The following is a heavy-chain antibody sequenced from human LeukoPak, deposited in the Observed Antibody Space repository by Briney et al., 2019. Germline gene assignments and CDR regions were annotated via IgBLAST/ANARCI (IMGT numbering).Heavy chain of an antibody. J-gene: IGHJ6*03. CDR1: GYTFTSYY. V-gene: IGHV1-46*01. Sequence: ASVKVSCKASGYTFTSYYMHWVRQAPGQGLEWMGIINPSGGSTSYAQKFQGRVTMTRDMSTSTVYMELSSLRSEDTAVYYCARDRIAAAVGYYYYMDVWGKGTTVTVSS. D-gene: IGHD6-13*01. CDR2: INPSGGST. CDR3: ARDRIAAAVGYYYYMDV.